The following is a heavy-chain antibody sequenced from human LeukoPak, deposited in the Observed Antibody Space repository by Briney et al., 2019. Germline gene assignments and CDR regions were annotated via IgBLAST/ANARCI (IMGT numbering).Heavy chain of an antibody. D-gene: IGHD1-1*01. J-gene: IGHJ4*02. V-gene: IGHV3-11*01. CDR1: GFTFSDYY. CDR3: ARAPDWNPYFDY. Sequence: GGSLRLSCAASGFTFSDYYMSWIRQAPGKGLEWVSYISSSGSTIYYADSVKGRFAISRDNAKNSLYLQMNSLRAEDTAVYYCARAPDWNPYFDYWGQGTLVTVSS. CDR2: ISSSGSTI.